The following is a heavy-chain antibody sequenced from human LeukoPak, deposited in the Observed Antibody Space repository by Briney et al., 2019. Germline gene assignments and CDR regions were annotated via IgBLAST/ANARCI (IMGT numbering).Heavy chain of an antibody. Sequence: GGSLRLSCSASGFTFSSYAMHWVRQAPGKGLEYVSAISTTGGTAYYADSVKGRFTMSRDNSKNTLYLQMSSLRAEDTAVYYCVKGVVCANGVCRTRLAFWAQGPLVTV. CDR3: VKGVVCANGVCRTRLAF. V-gene: IGHV3-64D*06. CDR1: GFTFSSYA. J-gene: IGHJ4*02. D-gene: IGHD2-8*01. CDR2: ISTTGGTA.